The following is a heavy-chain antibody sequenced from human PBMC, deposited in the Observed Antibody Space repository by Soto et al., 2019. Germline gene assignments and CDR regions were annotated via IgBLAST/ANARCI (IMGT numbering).Heavy chain of an antibody. Sequence: PSETLSLTCTVSGGSISSYYWTWIRQPPGKGLEWIGYIYYSGSTYYNPSLKSRVTISVDTSKNQFSLRLNSVTAADTAVYYCVRRTVTTIYYYGMDVWGQGTTVTVSS. V-gene: IGHV4-59*01. J-gene: IGHJ6*02. D-gene: IGHD4-17*01. CDR3: VRRTVTTIYYYGMDV. CDR2: IYYSGST. CDR1: GGSISSYY.